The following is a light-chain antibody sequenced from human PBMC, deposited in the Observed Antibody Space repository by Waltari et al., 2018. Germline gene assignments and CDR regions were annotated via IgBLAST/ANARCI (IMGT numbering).Light chain of an antibody. J-gene: IGLJ3*02. Sequence: SYVLTQPPSVSVAPGKTARITCGGNYIGSKPDPWYQQKPGQAPVLVVYDDSDRPSGIPELFSGSNSGNTATLTISRVEAGDEGDYYCQVWDSSTDQQVFGGGTKLTVL. CDR1: YIGSKP. CDR2: DDS. V-gene: IGLV3-21*03. CDR3: QVWDSSTDQQV.